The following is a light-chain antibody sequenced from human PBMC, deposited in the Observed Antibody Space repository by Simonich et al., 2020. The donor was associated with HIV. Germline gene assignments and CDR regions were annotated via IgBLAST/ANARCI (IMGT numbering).Light chain of an antibody. J-gene: IGKJ4*01. Sequence: EIVMTQSPATLSVSPGEKATLSCRASQSVGSNLAWYQQKPGQAPRLLIYGASTRATGIPARFSGSGAGTEFTLIISSMQSEDFAVDFCQQYNNWPTFGGGTKVEIK. CDR3: QQYNNWPT. CDR1: QSVGSN. V-gene: IGKV3-15*01. CDR2: GAS.